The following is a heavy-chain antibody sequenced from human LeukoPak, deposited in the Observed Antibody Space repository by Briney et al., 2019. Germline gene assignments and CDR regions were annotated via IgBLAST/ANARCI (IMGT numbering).Heavy chain of an antibody. Sequence: SGTLSLTCTVSGGSISSSSYYWGWIRQPLGKGLEWIGSIYYSGSTYYNPSLKSRVTISVDTSKNQFSLKLSSVTAADTAVYYCAMVMWLVDPWGQGTLVTVSS. D-gene: IGHD3-22*01. V-gene: IGHV4-39*01. CDR1: GGSISSSSYY. CDR2: IYYSGST. CDR3: AMVMWLVDP. J-gene: IGHJ5*02.